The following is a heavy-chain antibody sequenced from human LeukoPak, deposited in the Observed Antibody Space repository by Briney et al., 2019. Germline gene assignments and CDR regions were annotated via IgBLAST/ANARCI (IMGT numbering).Heavy chain of an antibody. Sequence: PGESLKISCAASGFTFSSYGMHWVRQAPGKGLEWVAFIRDDGSNKYYADSVKGRFTISRDNSKNTLYLQMNSLRAEDTAVYYCAKDRNGRTGWFDPWGQGTLVTVSS. CDR3: AKDRNGRTGWFDP. J-gene: IGHJ5*02. CDR1: GFTFSSYG. D-gene: IGHD1-1*01. CDR2: IRDDGSNK. V-gene: IGHV3-30*02.